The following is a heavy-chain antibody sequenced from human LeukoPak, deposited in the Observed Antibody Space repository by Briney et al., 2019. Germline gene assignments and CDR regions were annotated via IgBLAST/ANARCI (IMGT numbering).Heavy chain of an antibody. V-gene: IGHV4-59*01. CDR1: GGSISSYY. CDR2: IYYSGST. Sequence: SETLSLTCTVSGGSISSYYWSWIRQPPGKGLEWFGYIYYSGSTNYNPSLKSRVTISVDTSKNQFSLKLSSVTAADTAVYYCASGYSYGYYFDYWGQGTLVTVSS. D-gene: IGHD5-18*01. CDR3: ASGYSYGYYFDY. J-gene: IGHJ4*02.